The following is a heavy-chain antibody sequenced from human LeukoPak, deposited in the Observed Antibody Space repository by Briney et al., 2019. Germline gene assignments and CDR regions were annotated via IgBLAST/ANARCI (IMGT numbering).Heavy chain of an antibody. CDR3: ATSGSSFDYYHYIDV. J-gene: IGHJ6*03. Sequence: PSETLSLTCTVSGVSVIPYYWSWIRQPAGEGPEWIGRMYTSGDTAYNPSLKSRVTMSIDTSKNQFSLKLSSVTAADTAVYYCATSGSSFDYYHYIDVWGKGTTVTVPS. CDR2: MYTSGDT. CDR1: GVSVIPYY. D-gene: IGHD3-10*01. V-gene: IGHV4-4*07.